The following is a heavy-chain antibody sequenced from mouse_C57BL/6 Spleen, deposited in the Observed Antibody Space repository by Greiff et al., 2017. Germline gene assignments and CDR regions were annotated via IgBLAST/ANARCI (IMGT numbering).Heavy chain of an antibody. Sequence: EVKLMESGGGLVKPGGSLKLSCAASGFTFSDYGMHWVRQAPEKGLEWVAYISSGSSTIYYADTVKGRFTISRDNAKNTLFLQMTSLRSEDTAMYYCARTHYGSSPDWYFDVWGTGTTVTVSS. CDR2: ISSGSSTI. J-gene: IGHJ1*03. CDR1: GFTFSDYG. V-gene: IGHV5-17*01. D-gene: IGHD1-1*01. CDR3: ARTHYGSSPDWYFDV.